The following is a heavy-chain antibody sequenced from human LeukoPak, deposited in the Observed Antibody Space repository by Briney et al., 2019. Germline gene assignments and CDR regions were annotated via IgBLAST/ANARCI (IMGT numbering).Heavy chain of an antibody. CDR2: IRANNGNT. V-gene: IGHV1-18*01. D-gene: IGHD2/OR15-2a*01. Sequence: GASVKVSCKASGYTFTNYGISWVRQAPGQGLGWMGWIRANNGNTNYAQKLQGRVTMTTDTSTSTACMELRSLTSDDTAVYYCARGSSTVYGYMDVWGKGTTVTVSS. J-gene: IGHJ6*04. CDR3: ARGSSTVYGYMDV. CDR1: GYTFTNYG.